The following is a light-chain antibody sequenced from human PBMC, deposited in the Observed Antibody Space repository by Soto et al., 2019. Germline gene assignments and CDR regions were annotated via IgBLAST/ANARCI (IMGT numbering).Light chain of an antibody. V-gene: IGKV3-11*01. CDR1: QSVATS. CDR3: QQRSNWPPFT. Sequence: EIVLTQSPATLSLSPGERATLSCRASQSVATSLAWYQHKPGQTPRLVIYDASNRATGIPSRFSGSGSGTDFPLTINSLEPEDFAVYYCQQRSNWPPFTFGPGTKVDI. J-gene: IGKJ3*01. CDR2: DAS.